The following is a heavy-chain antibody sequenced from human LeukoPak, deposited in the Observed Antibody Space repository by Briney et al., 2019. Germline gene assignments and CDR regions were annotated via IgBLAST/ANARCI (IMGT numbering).Heavy chain of an antibody. CDR3: VRVSGDYFDY. V-gene: IGHV4-38-2*02. CDR1: GYSISSGYY. D-gene: IGHD4-17*01. CDR2: IYHSGST. J-gene: IGHJ4*02. Sequence: SETLSLTCTVSGYSISSGYYWGWIRQPPGKGLEWIGSIYHSGSTYYNPSLKSRVTISVDTSKNQFSLKLSSVTAADTAVFYCVRVSGDYFDYWGQGTLVTVSS.